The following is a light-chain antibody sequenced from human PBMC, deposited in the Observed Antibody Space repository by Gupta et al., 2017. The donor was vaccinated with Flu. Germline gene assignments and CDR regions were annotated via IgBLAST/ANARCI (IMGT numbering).Light chain of an antibody. Sequence: VVMPHSPPSLPVTLGQPASISCRSSLGLVHSNGNTYLDWFQQRPGQSPRLLMSLVSNRASGVPDRFSGSGSGTDFTLKISRVEAEDVGVYYCMQGAQCPCAFGQGTKVEIK. CDR3: MQGAQCPCA. CDR1: LGLVHSNGNTY. J-gene: IGKJ2*02. V-gene: IGKV2-30*02. CDR2: LVS.